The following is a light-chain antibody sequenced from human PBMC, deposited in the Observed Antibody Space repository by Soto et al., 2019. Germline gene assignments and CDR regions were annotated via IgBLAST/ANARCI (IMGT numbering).Light chain of an antibody. CDR2: EVS. Sequence: QSALTQPASVSGSPGQSITISCTGTSSDVGSHNLVSWYQQHPGQAPKLMIYEVSKRPLGVSTRFSASKSGNTASLTISGLRAEDEADYYCCSYVGSRAVFGGGTQLTVL. V-gene: IGLV2-23*02. CDR3: CSYVGSRAV. CDR1: SSDVGSHNL. J-gene: IGLJ7*01.